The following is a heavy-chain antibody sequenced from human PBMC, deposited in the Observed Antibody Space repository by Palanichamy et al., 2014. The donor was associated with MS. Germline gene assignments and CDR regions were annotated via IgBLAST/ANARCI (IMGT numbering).Heavy chain of an antibody. CDR3: ARDGFEGFGELLWIDY. V-gene: IGHV1-18*04. Sequence: QVQLVQSGAELKKPGASVKVSCKASGYSFTIYGISWVRQAPGQGLEWMGRISTYNGNTFFAQKFQGRVTMTTDTSTSTAYMELRSLTSDDAAVYYCARDGFEGFGELLWIDYWGQGTLVTVSS. CDR1: GYSFTIYG. CDR2: ISTYNGNT. J-gene: IGHJ4*02. D-gene: IGHD3-10*01.